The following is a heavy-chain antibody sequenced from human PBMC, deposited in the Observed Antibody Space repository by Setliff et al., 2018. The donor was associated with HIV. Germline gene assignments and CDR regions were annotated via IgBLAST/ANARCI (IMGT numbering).Heavy chain of an antibody. J-gene: IGHJ4*02. CDR1: GYTFTAYY. Sequence: ASVKVSCKSSGYTFTAYYMHWVRQAPGQGLEWMGMINPSGGSTRYAQKFQGRVTMTRDTSATTAYMELSSLRSEDTAVYYCASDKPRGAIQLLRGEFDYWGQGTLVTVSS. D-gene: IGHD5-18*01. CDR2: INPSGGST. V-gene: IGHV1-46*01. CDR3: ASDKPRGAIQLLRGEFDY.